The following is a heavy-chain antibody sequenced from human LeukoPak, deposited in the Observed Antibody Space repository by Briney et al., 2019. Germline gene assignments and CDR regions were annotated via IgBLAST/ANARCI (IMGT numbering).Heavy chain of an antibody. CDR1: GGSISSGGYY. CDR3: ARVSMVVARVFDI. CDR2: IYYSGST. V-gene: IGHV4-31*03. J-gene: IGHJ3*02. Sequence: SQTLSLTCTVSGGSISSGGYYWSWTHQHPGKGLEWIGYIYYSGSTYYNPSLKSRVTISVDTSKNQFSLKLSSVTAADTAVYYCARVSMVVARVFDIWGQGTMVTVSS. D-gene: IGHD2-15*01.